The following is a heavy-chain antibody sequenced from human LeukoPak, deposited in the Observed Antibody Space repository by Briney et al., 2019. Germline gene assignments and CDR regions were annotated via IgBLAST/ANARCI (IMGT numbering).Heavy chain of an antibody. CDR3: AREGANYQDYFDS. CDR1: GFVFRSYW. V-gene: IGHV3-74*01. D-gene: IGHD4/OR15-4a*01. J-gene: IGHJ4*02. CDR2: IQSDGSRA. Sequence: GGSLRLSCAGSGFVFRSYWMHWVRQTPGKGLGWVSRIQSDGSRADYADFAKGRFTISRDNARDTVDLQMNSLRAEDTAVYYCAREGANYQDYFDSWGQGTLVTVSS.